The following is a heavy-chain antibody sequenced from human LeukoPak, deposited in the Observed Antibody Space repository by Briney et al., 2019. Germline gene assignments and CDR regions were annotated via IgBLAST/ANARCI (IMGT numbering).Heavy chain of an antibody. V-gene: IGHV4-30-4*08. CDR3: ARGGGDYFLDP. D-gene: IGHD4-17*01. Sequence: LQTLSLTCTVSGGSISSGDYYWSWIRQPPGKGLEKIGHIYYSGTTYYNSSLKSRVTISVDTSNNQFSLRLSSVTAADTAVYYCARGGGDYFLDPWGQGTLVTVSS. CDR2: IYYSGTT. J-gene: IGHJ5*02. CDR1: GGSISSGDYY.